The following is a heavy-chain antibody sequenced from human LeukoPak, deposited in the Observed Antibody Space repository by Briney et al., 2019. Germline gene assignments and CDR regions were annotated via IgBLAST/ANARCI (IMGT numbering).Heavy chain of an antibody. V-gene: IGHV1-69*05. J-gene: IGHJ4*02. Sequence: ASVKVSCKASVGTFSSYAISWVRQAPGQGLEWMGRIIPIFGTANYAQKFQARVTITTDEFTSTAYMELSSMRSEDTAVYYCARGKVGSYYLFDYWGQGTLVTVSS. CDR3: ARGKVGSYYLFDY. D-gene: IGHD1-26*01. CDR1: VGTFSSYA. CDR2: IIPIFGTA.